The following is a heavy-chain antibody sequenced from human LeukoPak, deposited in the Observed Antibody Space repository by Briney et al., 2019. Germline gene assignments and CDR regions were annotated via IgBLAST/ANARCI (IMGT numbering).Heavy chain of an antibody. J-gene: IGHJ4*02. V-gene: IGHV3-23*01. CDR2: IASSGLNT. CDR1: GFMFRDAA. D-gene: IGHD4-17*01. Sequence: GGSLRLSCAASGFMFRDAAMTWVRQAPGKGLEWVSLIASSGLNTYYADSVKGRFTISRDNAKNTLYLQMNSLRAEDTAVYYCARASTTVPNLLDNWGQGTLVTVSS. CDR3: ARASTTVPNLLDN.